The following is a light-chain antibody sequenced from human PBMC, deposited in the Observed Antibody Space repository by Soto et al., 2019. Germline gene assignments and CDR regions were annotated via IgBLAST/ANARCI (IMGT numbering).Light chain of an antibody. V-gene: IGKV4-1*01. Sequence: EIVMTQSPDSLAVSLGERATINCKSSQSVYYRSNKKNCLGWYQQKPGRPPKLLISRASTRESGVPDRFSGSGSGTDFALTISSLQAEDVAVYYCQQYYGSPYTFGQGTKLEIK. J-gene: IGKJ2*01. CDR3: QQYYGSPYT. CDR2: RAS. CDR1: QSVYYRSNKKNC.